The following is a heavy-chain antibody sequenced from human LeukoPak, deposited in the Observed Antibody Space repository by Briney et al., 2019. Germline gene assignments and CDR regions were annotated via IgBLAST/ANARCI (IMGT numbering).Heavy chain of an antibody. CDR1: GYTFTDYY. J-gene: IGHJ6*02. CDR3: AIPPVASGYSSYYYYGMDV. Sequence: ASVKVSCKASGYTFTDYYMHWIQQAPGKGLEWMGRIIPILGIANYAQKFQGRVTITADKSTSTAYMELSSLKSEDTAVYYCAIPPVASGYSSYYYYGMDVWGQGTTVTVSS. D-gene: IGHD3-22*01. V-gene: IGHV1-69*02. CDR2: IIPILGIA.